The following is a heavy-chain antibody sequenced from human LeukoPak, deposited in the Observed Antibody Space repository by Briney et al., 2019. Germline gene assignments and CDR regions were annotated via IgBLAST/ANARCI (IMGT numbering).Heavy chain of an antibody. CDR1: GFTFSSYA. CDR3: ARDRYGDYGDFDY. D-gene: IGHD4-17*01. CDR2: ISYDGSNK. Sequence: GGSLRLSCAASGFTFSSYAMHWVRQAPGKGLEWVAVISYDGSNKYYADSVKGRFTISRDNSKDTLYLQMNSLRAEDTAVYYCARDRYGDYGDFDYWGQGTLVTVSS. J-gene: IGHJ4*02. V-gene: IGHV3-30*04.